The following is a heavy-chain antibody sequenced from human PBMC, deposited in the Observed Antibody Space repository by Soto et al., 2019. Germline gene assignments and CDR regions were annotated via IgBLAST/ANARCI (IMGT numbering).Heavy chain of an antibody. CDR2: ISYDGSNK. CDR1: GFTFSSYA. J-gene: IGHJ6*02. D-gene: IGHD6-13*01. CDR3: ARDGQQLADYYYYYGMDV. V-gene: IGHV3-30-3*01. Sequence: QVQLVESGGGVVQPGRSLRLSCAASGFTFSSYAMHWVRQAPGKGLEWVAVISYDGSNKYYADSVKGRFTISRDNSKNTMYLQMSSLRAEDTAVYSCARDGQQLADYYYYYGMDVWGQGTTVTVSS.